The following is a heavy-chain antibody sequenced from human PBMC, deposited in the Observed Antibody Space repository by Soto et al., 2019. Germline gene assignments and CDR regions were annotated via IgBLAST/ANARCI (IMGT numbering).Heavy chain of an antibody. CDR3: VKASTYSSSQGWFDP. CDR2: ISWNSGNI. J-gene: IGHJ5*02. D-gene: IGHD6-6*01. V-gene: IGHV3-9*01. CDR1: GFSFDGYA. Sequence: GGSLRLSCAASGFSFDGYAMNWVRQPAGKGLEWVSGISWNSGNIDYADSVKGRFTISRDNAKNSLYLQMNSLRAEDTALYYCVKASTYSSSQGWFDPWGQGTMVTVSS.